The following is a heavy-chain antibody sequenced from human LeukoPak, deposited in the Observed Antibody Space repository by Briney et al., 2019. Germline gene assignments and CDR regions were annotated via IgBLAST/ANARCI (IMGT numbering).Heavy chain of an antibody. V-gene: IGHV1-46*01. D-gene: IGHD5-24*01. CDR2: INPSGGST. Sequence: GASVKVSCKASGYTFTSYYMHWVRQAPGQGLEWMGIINPSGGSTSCAQKFQGRVTMTRDTSTSTVYMELSSLRSEDTAVYYCARRMEDGYNSITFDYWGQGTLVTVSS. J-gene: IGHJ4*02. CDR3: ARRMEDGYNSITFDY. CDR1: GYTFTSYY.